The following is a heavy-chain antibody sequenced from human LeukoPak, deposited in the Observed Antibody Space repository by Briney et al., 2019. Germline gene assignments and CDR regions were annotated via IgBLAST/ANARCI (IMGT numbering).Heavy chain of an antibody. Sequence: GGSLRLSCAASGFTFSGYTVHWVHQAPGKGLEWVAVISSDGTNKYYADSVKGRFTISRDNSKNTLYLQMNSLRAEDTAVYYCARDPGNYYDSSGFYYGWGQGTLVTVSS. V-gene: IGHV3-30*01. J-gene: IGHJ4*02. CDR3: ARDPGNYYDSSGFYYG. CDR1: GFTFSGYT. CDR2: ISSDGTNK. D-gene: IGHD3-22*01.